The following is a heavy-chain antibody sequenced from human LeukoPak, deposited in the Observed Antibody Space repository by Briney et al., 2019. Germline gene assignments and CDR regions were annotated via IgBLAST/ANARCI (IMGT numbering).Heavy chain of an antibody. CDR3: AKATKSIVVDNYFDY. D-gene: IGHD3-22*01. CDR2: ISANGGGT. J-gene: IGHJ4*02. Sequence: GGSLRLSCAASGFTFSNYAMSRVRQAPGKGLEWVSAISANGGGTYYADSVKGRFTISRDSSTNTLYLQVNSLRAEDTAVYYCAKATKSIVVDNYFDYWGQGTLVTVFS. CDR1: GFTFSNYA. V-gene: IGHV3-23*01.